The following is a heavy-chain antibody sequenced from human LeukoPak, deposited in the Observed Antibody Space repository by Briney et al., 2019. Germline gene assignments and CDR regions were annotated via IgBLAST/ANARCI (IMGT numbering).Heavy chain of an antibody. D-gene: IGHD3-3*01. CDR3: AKDSAAGYYDFWSGYYTGYFDY. V-gene: IGHV3-30*02. CDR1: GFTLSSYG. J-gene: IGHJ4*02. Sequence: GGSLRLSCAASGFTLSSYGMHWVRQAPGKRQEWVAFRRYDGSNRYYADSVKGRFTISRDNSKNTLYLQMNSLRAEDTAVYYCAKDSAAGYYDFWSGYYTGYFDYWGQGTLVTVSS. CDR2: RRYDGSNR.